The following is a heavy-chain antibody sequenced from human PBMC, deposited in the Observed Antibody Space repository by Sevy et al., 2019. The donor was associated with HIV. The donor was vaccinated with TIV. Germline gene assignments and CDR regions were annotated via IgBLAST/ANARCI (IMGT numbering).Heavy chain of an antibody. D-gene: IGHD3-9*01. CDR1: GFTFSSYA. J-gene: IGHJ3*02. CDR2: ISYDGSNK. V-gene: IGHV3-30-3*01. CDR3: AREYYDILTGYGYDAFDI. Sequence: GGSLRLSCAASGFTFSSYAMHWVRQAPGKGLEWVAVISYDGSNKYYADSVKGRFTISRDNSKNTLYLQMNSLRAEDTAVYYCAREYYDILTGYGYDAFDIWGQGTMVTVSS.